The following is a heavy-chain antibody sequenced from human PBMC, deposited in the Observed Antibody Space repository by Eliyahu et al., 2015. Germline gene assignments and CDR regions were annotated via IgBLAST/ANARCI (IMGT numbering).Heavy chain of an antibody. V-gene: IGHV2-5*02. D-gene: IGHD3-3*01. Sequence: QITLKESGPTLVKPTQTLTLTCAFSGFSLRNDEVGVAWIRQPPGKALQWLALIYWDDDKRYSPSLKRRLSITKDTSKNQVVLRMTNMDPMDTGTYYCVHGSEKGRLRFLALDHWGQGTLVTVSS. CDR3: VHGSEKGRLRFLALDH. CDR1: GFSLRNDEVG. J-gene: IGHJ4*02. CDR2: IYWDDDK.